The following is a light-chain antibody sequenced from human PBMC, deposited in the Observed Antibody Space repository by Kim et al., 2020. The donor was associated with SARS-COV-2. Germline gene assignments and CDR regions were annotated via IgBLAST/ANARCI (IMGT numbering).Light chain of an antibody. CDR1: SSDVGGYNY. Sequence: SITTSCTGTSSDVGGYNYVSWYQHRPGKAPKLMIYDVSQRPSGVSDRFSGSKSGNAASLTISGLQAEDEAHYYCYSYTGSSTPYVFGTGTKVTVL. CDR2: DVS. J-gene: IGLJ1*01. V-gene: IGLV2-14*03. CDR3: YSYTGSSTPYV.